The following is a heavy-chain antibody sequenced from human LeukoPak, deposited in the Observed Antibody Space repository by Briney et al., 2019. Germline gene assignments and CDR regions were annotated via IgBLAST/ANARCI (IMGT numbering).Heavy chain of an antibody. CDR2: IYSDDST. CDR1: GFTVSSNY. V-gene: IGHV3-53*01. J-gene: IGHJ5*02. CDR3: ARAAWFDP. Sequence: PGGSLRLSCAASGFTVSSNYMSWVRQAPGKGLEWVSVIYSDDSTYYADSVKGRFTISRDISKNTLSLQMNSLRAEDTAVYYCARAAWFDPWGQGTLVTVSS. D-gene: IGHD2-15*01.